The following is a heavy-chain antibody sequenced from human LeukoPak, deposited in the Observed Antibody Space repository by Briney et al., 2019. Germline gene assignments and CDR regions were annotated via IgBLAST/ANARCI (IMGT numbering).Heavy chain of an antibody. CDR1: GFTFTSYA. CDR3: AKFGGGPFDS. Sequence: GGSLRLSCAASGFTFTSYAMSWVRQAPGKGLEWVSAVSGSGGTPYYADSVKGRFTISRDNSMNTLYLQMNSLRAEDTALYYCAKFGGGPFDSWGQGTLVTVSS. V-gene: IGHV3-23*01. CDR2: VSGSGGTP. J-gene: IGHJ4*02. D-gene: IGHD3-16*01.